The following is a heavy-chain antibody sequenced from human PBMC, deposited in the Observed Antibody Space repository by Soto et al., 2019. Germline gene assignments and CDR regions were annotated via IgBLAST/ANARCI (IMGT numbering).Heavy chain of an antibody. CDR2: ITGSSDFI. D-gene: IGHD2-2*01. Sequence: PGGSLRLSCTASGFPFSDYIINWVRQAPWKGLEWVSSITGSSDFIHYADSVKGRFNISRDNANNSMYLQMNSLRAEDTAMYYCAREASRDTSCYYTRFDCWGQGSRLTVSS. V-gene: IGHV3-21*04. J-gene: IGHJ4*02. CDR1: GFPFSDYI. CDR3: AREASRDTSCYYTRFDC.